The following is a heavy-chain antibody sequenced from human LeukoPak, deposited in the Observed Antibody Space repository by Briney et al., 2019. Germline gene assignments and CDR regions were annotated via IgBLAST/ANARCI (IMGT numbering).Heavy chain of an antibody. CDR3: AREGSSWYLWDFQH. D-gene: IGHD6-13*01. CDR2: IYYSGST. CDR1: GGSISSYY. V-gene: IGHV4-59*12. J-gene: IGHJ1*01. Sequence: SETLSLTCTVSGGSISSYYWSWIRQPPGKGLEWIGYIYYSGSTNYNPSLKSRVTISVDTSMNQFSLKLSSVTAADTAVYYCAREGSSWYLWDFQHWGQGALVSVSS.